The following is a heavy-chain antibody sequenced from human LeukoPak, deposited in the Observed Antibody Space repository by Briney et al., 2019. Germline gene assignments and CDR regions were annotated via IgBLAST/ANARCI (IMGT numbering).Heavy chain of an antibody. V-gene: IGHV3-23*01. D-gene: IGHD6-19*01. CDR1: GFTFSSYA. J-gene: IGHJ4*02. CDR2: ISTSGGAT. Sequence: GGSLRLSCAASGFTFSSYAMSWVRQTPGKGLDYFSAISTSGGATYYADSVKGRFTISRDNSKNTLYLQMNSLRAEDTAVYYCTILAVASDFDYWGQGTLVTVSS. CDR3: TILAVASDFDY.